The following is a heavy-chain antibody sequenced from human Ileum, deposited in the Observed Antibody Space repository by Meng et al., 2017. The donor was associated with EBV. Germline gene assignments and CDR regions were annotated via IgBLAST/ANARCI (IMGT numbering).Heavy chain of an antibody. J-gene: IGHJ4*02. CDR3: ARGHDYGDYASDY. CDR2: INQSGST. D-gene: IGHD4-17*01. CDR1: EASFRLYN. Sequence: RPHRCSAMYNPSETQPLARAVLEASFRLYNLSWIRQPPGKWLEWIGEINQSGSTNYNPSLKSRVTISVDTSKNQFSLQLSSVTAADTAVYYCARGHDYGDYASDYWGQGTLVTVSS. V-gene: IGHV4-34*01.